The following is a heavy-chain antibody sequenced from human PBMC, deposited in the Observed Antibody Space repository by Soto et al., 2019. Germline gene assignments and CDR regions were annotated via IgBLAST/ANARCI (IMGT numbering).Heavy chain of an antibody. V-gene: IGHV3-23*01. CDR2: ITDSGGNT. CDR3: SSLKSSFGGHVCN. Sequence: EVQLLESGGGLVQPGGSLRLSCAASGFTFSSYVMSWVRQAPGKGLEWVSAITDSGGNTYYADSVKGRFTISRDNSKNIVYLQMNSLRAEDTAVYYCSSLKSSFGGHVCNWGQGTLVTVSS. D-gene: IGHD3-3*01. J-gene: IGHJ4*02. CDR1: GFTFSSYV.